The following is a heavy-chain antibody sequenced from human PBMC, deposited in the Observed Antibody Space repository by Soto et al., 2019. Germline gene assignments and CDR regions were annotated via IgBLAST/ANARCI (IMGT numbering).Heavy chain of an antibody. J-gene: IGHJ4*02. CDR1: GYTFTSNG. D-gene: IGHD4-17*01. CDR3: ARDGYGDYGY. CDR2: ISTYNGNT. Sequence: QVQLVQSGAEVKKPGTSVKVSCKASGYTFTSNGISWVRQAPGQGLEWMGWISTYNGNTNYAQKLQGRVTMTRDTPTSIAYMELRDLRSDATAVYYCARDGYGDYGYWGQGSLVTVSS. V-gene: IGHV1-18*01.